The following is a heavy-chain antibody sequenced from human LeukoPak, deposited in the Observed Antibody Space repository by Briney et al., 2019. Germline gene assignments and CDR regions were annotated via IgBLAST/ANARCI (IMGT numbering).Heavy chain of an antibody. J-gene: IGHJ3*02. CDR3: AKDKTYYDFWSGHDAFDI. D-gene: IGHD3-3*01. V-gene: IGHV3-21*04. Sequence: GGSLRLSCAASGFTFSSYSMNWVRQAPGKGLEWVSSISSSSSYIYYADSVKGRFTISRDNSKNTLYLQMNSLRAEDTAVYHCAKDKTYYDFWSGHDAFDIWGQGTMVTVSS. CDR2: ISSSSSYI. CDR1: GFTFSSYS.